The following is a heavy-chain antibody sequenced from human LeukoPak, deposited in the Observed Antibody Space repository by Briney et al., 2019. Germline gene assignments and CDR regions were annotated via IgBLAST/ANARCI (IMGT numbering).Heavy chain of an antibody. Sequence: GGSLRLSCAASGFTVSSNYMSWVRQAPGKGLEWVSVIYSGGSTYYADSVKGRFTISRDNSKNTLYLQMNSLRAEDTAVYYCARGSKSTSCYDYWGQGTLVTVSS. CDR1: GFTVSSNY. CDR2: IYSGGST. D-gene: IGHD2-2*01. V-gene: IGHV3-53*01. CDR3: ARGSKSTSCYDY. J-gene: IGHJ4*02.